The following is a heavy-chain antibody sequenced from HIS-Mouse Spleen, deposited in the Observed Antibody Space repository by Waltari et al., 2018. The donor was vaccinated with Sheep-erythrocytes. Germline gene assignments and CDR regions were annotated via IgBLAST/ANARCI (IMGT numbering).Heavy chain of an antibody. CDR1: GFTFSSYS. CDR2: ISSSSSYI. V-gene: IGHV3-21*01. Sequence: EVQLVESGGGLVKPGGSLRLSCAASGFTFSSYSMTGVRQAPGKGLEWVSSISSSSSYIYYADSVKGRFTISRDNAKNSLYLQMNSLRAEDTAVYYCAKGRDGSYYYYYYGMDVWGQGTTVTVSS. CDR3: AKGRDGSYYYYYYGMDV. D-gene: IGHD1-26*01. J-gene: IGHJ6*02.